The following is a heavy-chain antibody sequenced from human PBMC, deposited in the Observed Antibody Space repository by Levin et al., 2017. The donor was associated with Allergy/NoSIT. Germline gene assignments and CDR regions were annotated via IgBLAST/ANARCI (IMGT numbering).Heavy chain of an antibody. Sequence: GGSLRLSCAASGFTFSSNVITWVRQALGKGLEWVSSISGSGDKTWYADSVKGRFTISRDNSKNTLFLQMNSLRAEDTAVYYCARDSWYTFDYWGQGTLVTVSS. V-gene: IGHV3-23*01. CDR3: ARDSWYTFDY. CDR2: ISGSGDKT. CDR1: GFTFSSNV. J-gene: IGHJ4*02. D-gene: IGHD1-1*01.